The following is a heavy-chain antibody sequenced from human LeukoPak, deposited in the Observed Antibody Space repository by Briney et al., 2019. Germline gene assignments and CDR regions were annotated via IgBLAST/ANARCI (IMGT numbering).Heavy chain of an antibody. Sequence: SETLSLTCTVSGGSISSYYWSWIRQPPGKGLEWIGYIYYSGSTNYNPSLKGRVTISVDTSKNQFSLKLSSVTAADTAVYYCARTGYYYDSSGYYFSDYWGQGTLVTVSS. V-gene: IGHV4-59*12. CDR3: ARTGYYYDSSGYYFSDY. CDR1: GGSISSYY. J-gene: IGHJ4*02. CDR2: IYYSGST. D-gene: IGHD3-22*01.